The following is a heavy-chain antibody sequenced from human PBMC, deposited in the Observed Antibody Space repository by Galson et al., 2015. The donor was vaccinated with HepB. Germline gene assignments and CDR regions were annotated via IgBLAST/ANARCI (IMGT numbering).Heavy chain of an antibody. CDR2: ISAYNGNT. CDR1: GYTFTSYG. D-gene: IGHD3-3*01. J-gene: IGHJ6*02. V-gene: IGHV1-18*01. Sequence: SVKVSCKASGYTFTSYGISWVRQAPGQGLEWMGWISAYNGNTNYAQKLQGRVTMTTDTSTSTAYMELRSLRSDDTAVYYCARLGYYDFWSGYYPYYYYYGMDVWGQGTTVTVSS. CDR3: ARLGYYDFWSGYYPYYYYYGMDV.